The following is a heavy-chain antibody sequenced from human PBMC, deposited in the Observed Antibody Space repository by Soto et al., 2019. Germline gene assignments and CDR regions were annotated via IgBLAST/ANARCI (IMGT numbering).Heavy chain of an antibody. Sequence: EVQLVESGGALVQTGGSLRLSCAAPGFNFRDYWMGWVRQAPGKGLEWVANINQDGRVQYYVDSVKGRFIISRDNAKKSVSLQINSLRAEDTALYLCARIGYSSSSFDYWGQGTLVTVSS. V-gene: IGHV3-7*01. CDR3: ARIGYSSSSFDY. CDR1: GFNFRDYW. D-gene: IGHD6-6*01. CDR2: INQDGRVQ. J-gene: IGHJ4*02.